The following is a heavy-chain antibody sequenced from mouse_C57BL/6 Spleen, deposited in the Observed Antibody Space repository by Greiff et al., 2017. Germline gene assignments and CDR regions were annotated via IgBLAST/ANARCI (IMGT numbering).Heavy chain of an antibody. D-gene: IGHD1-1*01. CDR1: GYTFTSYW. CDR3: ARPGSSYWYFDV. J-gene: IGHJ1*03. Sequence: VQLQESGAELVKPGASVKLSCKASGYTFTSYWMHWVKQRPGQGLEWIGMIHPNSGSTNYNEKFKSKDTLTVDKSSSTAYMQLSSLTSEDSAVYYCARPGSSYWYFDVWGTGTTVTVSS. V-gene: IGHV1-64*01. CDR2: IHPNSGST.